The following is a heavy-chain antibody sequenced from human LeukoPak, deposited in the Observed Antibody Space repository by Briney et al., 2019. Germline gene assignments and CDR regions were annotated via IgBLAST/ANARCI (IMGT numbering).Heavy chain of an antibody. CDR3: AKGPYGDYRYAFDI. Sequence: GGSLRLSCAASGFAFSRYSMNWVRQAPGKGLEWVSSISYSGPHMFYADSVRGRFTISRDNSKNTLYLQLNSLRAEDTAVYYCAKGPYGDYRYAFDIWGQGTMVTVSS. CDR1: GFAFSRYS. CDR2: ISYSGPHM. V-gene: IGHV3-21*04. J-gene: IGHJ3*02. D-gene: IGHD4-17*01.